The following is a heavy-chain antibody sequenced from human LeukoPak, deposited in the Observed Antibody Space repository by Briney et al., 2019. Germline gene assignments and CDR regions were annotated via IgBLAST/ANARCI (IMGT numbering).Heavy chain of an antibody. CDR1: GYSISSGYY. CDR2: IYHSGST. CDR3: ARWIRGLDY. V-gene: IGHV4-38-2*02. Sequence: SETLSLTCTVSGYSISSGYYWGWIRQPPGMGLEWIGTIYHSGSTYYNPSLKSRVTISVDTSKNHFSLKLSSVTAADTAIYYCARWIRGLDYWGQGTLVTVSS. D-gene: IGHD2-2*03. J-gene: IGHJ4*02.